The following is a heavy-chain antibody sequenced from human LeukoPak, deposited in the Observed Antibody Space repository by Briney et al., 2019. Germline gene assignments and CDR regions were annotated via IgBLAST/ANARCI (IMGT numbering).Heavy chain of an antibody. D-gene: IGHD6-6*01. CDR2: IYWDDDK. CDR1: GFSLSTSGVG. J-gene: IGHJ4*02. V-gene: IGHV2-5*02. Sequence: KTSGPTLVKPTQTLTLTCTFSGFSLSTSGVGVGWIRQPPGKALEWLALIYWDDDKRYSPSLKSRLTITKDTSKNQVVLTMTNMDPVDTATYYCAHRRRPGSSSGVYFDYWGQGTLVTVSS. CDR3: AHRRRPGSSSGVYFDY.